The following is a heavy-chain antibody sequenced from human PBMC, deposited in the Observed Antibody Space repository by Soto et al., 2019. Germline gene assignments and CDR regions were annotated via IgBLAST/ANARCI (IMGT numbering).Heavy chain of an antibody. J-gene: IGHJ5*02. CDR3: ARDLRTSGFDP. CDR1: GFTFSSYA. Sequence: GGSLRLSCAASGFTFSSYAMHWVRQAPGKGLEWVAVISYDGSNKYYADSVKGRFTISRDNSKNTLYLQMNSLRAEDTAVYYCARDLRTSGFDPWGQGTLVTVSS. CDR2: ISYDGSNK. V-gene: IGHV3-30-3*01. D-gene: IGHD3-3*01.